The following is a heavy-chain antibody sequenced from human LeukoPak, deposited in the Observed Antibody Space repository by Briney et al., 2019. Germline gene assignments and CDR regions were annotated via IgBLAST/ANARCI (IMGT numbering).Heavy chain of an antibody. CDR2: IHYSGTT. J-gene: IGHJ4*02. V-gene: IGHV4-59*12. CDR3: ARGYGSGSYPALGY. Sequence: SETLSLTCTVSGGSITSSYWWAWIRQPPGKGLEWIGYIHYSGTTNYNPSLESRVTISVDTSKNQFSLKLSSVTAADTAVYYCARGYGSGSYPALGYWGQGTLVTVSS. CDR1: GGSITSSY. D-gene: IGHD3-10*01.